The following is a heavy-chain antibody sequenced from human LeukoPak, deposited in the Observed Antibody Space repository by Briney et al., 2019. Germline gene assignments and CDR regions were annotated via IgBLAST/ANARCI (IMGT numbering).Heavy chain of an antibody. CDR3: IVFGDSNH. D-gene: IGHD4-17*01. CDR1: GLTGSHNY. CDR2: IHASGDT. V-gene: IGHV3-53*01. Sequence: GGSLRLSCAASGLTGSHNYVSWVRQAPGKGLEWVSAIHASGDTCYADSVKGRFTISRDTSKNTLYLQINSLRVEDTAVYYCIVFGDSNHWGQGTLVTVSS. J-gene: IGHJ5*02.